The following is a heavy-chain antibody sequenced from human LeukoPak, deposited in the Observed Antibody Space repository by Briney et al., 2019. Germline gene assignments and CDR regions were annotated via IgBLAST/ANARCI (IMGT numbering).Heavy chain of an antibody. CDR2: ISAYNGNT. Sequence: ASVKVSCKASGYKSTDYYIHWVRQAPGQGLEWMGWISAYNGNTNYAQKLQGRVTMTTDTSTSTAYMELRSLRSDDTAVYYCARAVYYDFWSGYSTDYQNPYYFDYWGQGTLVTVSS. D-gene: IGHD3-3*01. V-gene: IGHV1-18*04. CDR3: ARAVYYDFWSGYSTDYQNPYYFDY. CDR1: GYKSTDYY. J-gene: IGHJ4*02.